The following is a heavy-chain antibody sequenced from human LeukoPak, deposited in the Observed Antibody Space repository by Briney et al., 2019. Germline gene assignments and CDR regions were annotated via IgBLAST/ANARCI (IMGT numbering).Heavy chain of an antibody. CDR3: AKDRHNWNHARWFDP. CDR2: ISGSGGST. V-gene: IGHV3-23*01. CDR1: GFTFSSYA. Sequence: GASLRLSCAASGFTFSSYAMSWVRQAPGGGLEWVSAISGSGGSTYYADSVKGRFTISRDNSKNTLYLQMNSLRAEDTAVYYCAKDRHNWNHARWFDPWGQGTLVTVSS. J-gene: IGHJ5*02. D-gene: IGHD1-14*01.